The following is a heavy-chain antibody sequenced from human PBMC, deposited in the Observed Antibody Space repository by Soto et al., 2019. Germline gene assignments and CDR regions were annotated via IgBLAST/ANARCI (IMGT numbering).Heavy chain of an antibody. V-gene: IGHV6-1*01. CDR3: ARGPRYSSSWYFYYYYGMGV. J-gene: IGHJ6*02. D-gene: IGHD6-13*01. Sequence: SQTLSLTCAISGDSVSSNSAAWNWIRQSPSRGLEWLGRTYYRSKWYNDYAVSVKSRITINPDTSKNQFSLQLNSVTPEDTAVYYCARGPRYSSSWYFYYYYGMGVWGQGTTVTVSS. CDR2: TYYRSKWYN. CDR1: GDSVSSNSAA.